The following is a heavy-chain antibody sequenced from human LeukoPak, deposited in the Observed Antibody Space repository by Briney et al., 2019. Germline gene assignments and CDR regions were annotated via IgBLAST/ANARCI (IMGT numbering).Heavy chain of an antibody. Sequence: GGSLRLSCAASGFTFSSYAMSWVRQAPGKGLEWVSAISGSGGSTYYADSVKGRFTISRDNSKNTLYLQMNSLRAEDTAVYYSPKATAVFPAARGYWAQGPLATVSS. CDR2: ISGSGGST. CDR3: PKATAVFPAARGY. CDR1: GFTFSSYA. D-gene: IGHD6-25*01. V-gene: IGHV3-23*01. J-gene: IGHJ4*02.